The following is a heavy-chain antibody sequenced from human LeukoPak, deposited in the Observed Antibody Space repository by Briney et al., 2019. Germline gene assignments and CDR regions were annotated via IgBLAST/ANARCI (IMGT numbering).Heavy chain of an antibody. J-gene: IGHJ6*02. V-gene: IGHV1-3*01. D-gene: IGHD4-17*01. CDR2: INAGNGNT. CDR3: AREDYGDYPYYYYYGMDV. Sequence: ASVKVSCKASGYTFTSYAMHWVRQAPGQRLEWMGWINAGNGNTKYSQKFQGRVTITRDTSAGTAYMELSSLRSEDTAVYYCAREDYGDYPYYYYYGMDVWGQGTTVTVSS. CDR1: GYTFTSYA.